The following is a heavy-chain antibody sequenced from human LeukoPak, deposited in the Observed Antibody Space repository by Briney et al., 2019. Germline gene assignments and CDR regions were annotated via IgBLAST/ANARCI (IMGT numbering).Heavy chain of an antibody. J-gene: IGHJ3*02. CDR3: VRGQDMDGNWRDAFDI. CDR2: IKQDGSEK. CDR1: GFTFSSYW. Sequence: PGGSLRLSCAASGFTFSSYWMNWVRQAPGKGLEWVANIKQDGSEKYHVDSVKGRFTISRDNAKNSLYLQMNSLRAEDTAVYYCVRGQDMDGNWRDAFDIWGQGTMVTVSS. V-gene: IGHV3-7*01. D-gene: IGHD4-23*01.